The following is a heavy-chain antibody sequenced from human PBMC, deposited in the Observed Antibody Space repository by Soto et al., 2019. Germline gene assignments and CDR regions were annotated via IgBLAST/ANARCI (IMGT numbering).Heavy chain of an antibody. D-gene: IGHD1-1*01. V-gene: IGHV4-34*01. CDR2: INHSGST. J-gene: IGHJ5*02. Sequence: SETLSLTCAVYGGSFSGYYWNWIRQPPGKGLEWIGEINHSGSTNYNPSLKSRVTLSVDTSTNHFSLKLSSMTAADTAIYYCARHMDTYGNEAFGLWGRGTLVTVSS. CDR3: ARHMDTYGNEAFGL. CDR1: GGSFSGYY.